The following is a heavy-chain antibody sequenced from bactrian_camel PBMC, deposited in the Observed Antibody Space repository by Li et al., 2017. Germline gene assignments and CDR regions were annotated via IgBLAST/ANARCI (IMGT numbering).Heavy chain of an antibody. CDR1: KYRAGSYC. CDR3: AAVGVLICAYYGGGFYVPLTKYKH. D-gene: IGHD2*01. CDR2: VDSTGTA. J-gene: IGHJ4*01. Sequence: HVQLVESGGGSVQSGGSLRLSCAASKYRAGSYCMAWFRQAPGKERELVATVDSTGTAAVADSVKGRFTASQDKAKNTLYLQMNSLKPDDTAMYYCAAVGVLICAYYGGGFYVPLTKYKHWGQATQVSVS. V-gene: IGHV3S55*01.